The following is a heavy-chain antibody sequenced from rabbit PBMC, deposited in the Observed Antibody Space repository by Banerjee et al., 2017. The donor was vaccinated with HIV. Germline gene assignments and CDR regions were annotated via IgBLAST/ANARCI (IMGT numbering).Heavy chain of an antibody. V-gene: IGHV1S40*01. CDR1: GFTISSYH. CDR3: ARDLAGVIGWNFDL. J-gene: IGHJ4*01. D-gene: IGHD4-1*01. CDR2: IDAGSGINT. Sequence: QSLEESGGDLVTPGGTLTLTCTASGFTISSYHMCWVRQAPGKGLEWIACIDAGSGINTYYATWAKGRFTISKTSSTTVTLQMTSLTAADTATYFCARDLAGVIGWNFDLWGPGTLVTVS.